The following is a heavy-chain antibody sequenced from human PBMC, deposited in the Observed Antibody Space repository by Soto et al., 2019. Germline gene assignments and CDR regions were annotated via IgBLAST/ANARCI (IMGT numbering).Heavy chain of an antibody. CDR1: GFTFRSYA. J-gene: IGHJ4*02. CDR2: ISYNGANT. V-gene: IGHV3-23*01. CDR3: ARYIRGPTVFYFDF. Sequence: GGSLRLSCAASGFTFRSYAMTWVRQAPGQGLEWVSVISYNGANTYYADSVKGRFTISRDNSKGTVNLQMNTLRVEDTAVYYCARYIRGPTVFYFDFWGPGVLVTVSS. D-gene: IGHD1-1*01.